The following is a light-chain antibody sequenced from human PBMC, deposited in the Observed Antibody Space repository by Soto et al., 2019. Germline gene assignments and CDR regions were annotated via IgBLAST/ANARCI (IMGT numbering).Light chain of an antibody. CDR1: SGSVSTSFY. CDR3: VLYMGSGIWV. V-gene: IGLV8-61*01. J-gene: IGLJ3*02. CDR2: TTY. Sequence: QTVVTQEPSFSVSPGGTVTLTCGLSSGSVSTSFYPSWYQQTPGQAPRTLIYTTYTRSSGVPDRFSGSILGNKAALTITGAQADDESDYYCVLYMGSGIWVFGRGTQLTVL.